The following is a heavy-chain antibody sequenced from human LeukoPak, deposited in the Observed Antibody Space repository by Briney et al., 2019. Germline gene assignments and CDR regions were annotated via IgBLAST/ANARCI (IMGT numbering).Heavy chain of an antibody. J-gene: IGHJ4*02. D-gene: IGHD5-18*01. CDR1: GFTISSYG. CDR3: AKRIQSAMAMGY. CDR2: IRYDGSNK. V-gene: IGHV3-30*02. Sequence: GGSLRLSCAASGFTISSYGMHWVRQAPGKGLEWVAFIRYDGSNKYYADSVKGRFTISRDNSKNTMYLQMNSLRAEDTAVYYCAKRIQSAMAMGYWGQGTLVTVSS.